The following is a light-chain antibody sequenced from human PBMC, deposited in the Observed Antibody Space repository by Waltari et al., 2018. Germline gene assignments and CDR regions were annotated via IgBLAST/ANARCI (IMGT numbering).Light chain of an antibody. CDR2: AAS. CDR3: QQSGSSPIT. V-gene: IGKV3-20*01. J-gene: IGKJ5*01. CDR1: HSFSNSY. Sequence: EIVLSQSPDTLSLSPGERATLSCRASHSFSNSYLAWHQQRPGQAPRLLIYAASTRASGIPDRFSGSGSGTDFTLTISRLEPEDFAVYYCQQSGSSPITFGQGTRLEIK.